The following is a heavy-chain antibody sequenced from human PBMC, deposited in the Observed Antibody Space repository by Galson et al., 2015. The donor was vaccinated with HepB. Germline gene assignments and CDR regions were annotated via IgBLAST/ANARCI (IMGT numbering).Heavy chain of an antibody. Sequence: SLRLSCAASGFTVSSNYMSWVRQAPGKGLEWVSVIYSGGSTYYADSVKGRFTISRDNSKNTLYLQMNSLRAEDTAVYYCATVPLSYSSTYYFYYWGQGTLFTVSS. J-gene: IGHJ4*02. CDR2: IYSGGST. D-gene: IGHD6-19*01. CDR3: ATVPLSYSSTYYFYY. CDR1: GFTVSSNY. V-gene: IGHV3-66*01.